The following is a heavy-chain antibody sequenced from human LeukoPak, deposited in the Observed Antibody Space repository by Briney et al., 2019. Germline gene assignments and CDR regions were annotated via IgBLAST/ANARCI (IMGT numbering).Heavy chain of an antibody. CDR2: IKQDGSEK. Sequence: GGSLRLSCAVSGFTVSGDYMSWVRQAPGKGLEWVANIKQDGSEKYYVDSVKGRFTISRDNAKTSLYLQMNSLRAEDTAVYYCARGYYYDTSGYGSIFDYWGQGTLVTVSS. V-gene: IGHV3-7*03. J-gene: IGHJ4*02. D-gene: IGHD3-22*01. CDR1: GFTVSGDY. CDR3: ARGYYYDTSGYGSIFDY.